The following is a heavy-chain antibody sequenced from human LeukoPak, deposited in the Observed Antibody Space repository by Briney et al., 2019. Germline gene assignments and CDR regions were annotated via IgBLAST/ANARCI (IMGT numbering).Heavy chain of an antibody. CDR3: ARHRDGYFTKFDN. CDR1: GGSISSSNYY. J-gene: IGHJ5*02. CDR2: LSYGGSP. V-gene: IGHV4-39*01. D-gene: IGHD3-22*01. Sequence: SETLSLTCTVSGGSISSSNYYWGWVRQPPGEGLEWIGSLSYGGSPYHNPSLKSGLTISVDTSKNQFSLKLRSVAAADTAVYYCARHRDGYFTKFDNWGQGTLVTVSS.